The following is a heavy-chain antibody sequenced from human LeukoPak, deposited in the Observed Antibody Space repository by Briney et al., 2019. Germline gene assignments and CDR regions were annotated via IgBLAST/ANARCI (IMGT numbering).Heavy chain of an antibody. Sequence: PGGSLRLSCAASGFTFSSYAMSWVRQAPGKGLEWVSFISSSTSYIYYADSVKGRFTISRDNARNSLYLQMSSLRAEDTALYYCARGGDYGSGSLDAFDIWGQGTMVTVSS. CDR2: ISSSTSYI. V-gene: IGHV3-21*04. CDR3: ARGGDYGSGSLDAFDI. CDR1: GFTFSSYA. D-gene: IGHD3-10*01. J-gene: IGHJ3*02.